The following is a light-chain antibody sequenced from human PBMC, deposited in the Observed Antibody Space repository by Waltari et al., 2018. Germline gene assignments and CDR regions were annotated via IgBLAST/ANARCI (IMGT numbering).Light chain of an antibody. CDR3: QQYYTTPYT. CDR2: WAT. CDR1: QSVLYSSNNKNN. V-gene: IGKV4-1*01. J-gene: IGKJ2*01. Sequence: DIVMAQSPDSLVVSPGERATINFKSSQSVLYSSNNKNNLAWYQQKAGQPPKKLIYWATTRESGVPDRFSGSGSGTDFTLTISSLQAEDVAVYYCQQYYTTPYTFGQGTKLEIK.